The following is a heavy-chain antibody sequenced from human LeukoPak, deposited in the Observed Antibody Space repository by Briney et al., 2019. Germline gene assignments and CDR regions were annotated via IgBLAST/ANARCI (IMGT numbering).Heavy chain of an antibody. J-gene: IGHJ4*02. D-gene: IGHD4-11*01. CDR2: IWYDGSNK. Sequence: GPTLRISYAATGFTFSSYCMHVVPQAPKKRLEWVAVIWYDGSNKYYADSVKGRFTISRDNSKNTLYLQMNSLRAEDTAVYYCAREDSSETTALDYWGQGTLVTVSS. CDR3: AREDSSETTALDY. CDR1: GFTFSSYC. V-gene: IGHV3-33*01.